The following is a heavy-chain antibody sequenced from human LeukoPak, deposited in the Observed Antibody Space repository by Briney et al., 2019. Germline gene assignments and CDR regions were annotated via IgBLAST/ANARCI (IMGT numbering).Heavy chain of an antibody. V-gene: IGHV3-74*01. CDR2: INTDGSTT. CDR1: GFTFSRYW. Sequence: PGGSLRLACAASGFTFSRYWMHWVRQAPGKGLVWVSGINTDGSTTSYADSVRGRFTISRDNAKNTLYLQMNSPRAEDTAVYYCTRGSLEDWGQGTLVTVSS. J-gene: IGHJ4*02. CDR3: TRGSLED.